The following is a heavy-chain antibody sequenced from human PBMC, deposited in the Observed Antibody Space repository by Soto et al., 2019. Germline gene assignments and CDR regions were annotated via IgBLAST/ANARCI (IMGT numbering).Heavy chain of an antibody. Sequence: RGESLKSSGNGSGYAFPNYWIGWLPQMPGKGREWMGRVYPADTETRYSPSCEGQVTFAADRSTNTAYVQWIRLKASDTAMFYCARCVPYECPNGYNLDYWGQGTLVTVSS. D-gene: IGHD1-1*01. CDR2: VYPADTET. V-gene: IGHV5-51*01. CDR3: ARCVPYECPNGYNLDY. CDR1: GYAFPNYW. J-gene: IGHJ4*02.